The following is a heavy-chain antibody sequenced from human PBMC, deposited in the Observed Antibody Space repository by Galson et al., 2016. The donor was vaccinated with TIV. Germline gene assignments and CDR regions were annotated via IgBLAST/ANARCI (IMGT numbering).Heavy chain of an antibody. J-gene: IGHJ3*02. CDR3: ARGYSSGFLQADAFDI. V-gene: IGHV3-33*01. Sequence: SLRLSCAASGFTFSNYGMHWVRRAPGKGLEWVAVIWYDGSNKYYADSMKGRFTISRDNSKNTLYLQMNSLRAEDTAVYYCARGYSSGFLQADAFDIWGQGTMVTVSS. CDR1: GFTFSNYG. CDR2: IWYDGSNK. D-gene: IGHD6-19*01.